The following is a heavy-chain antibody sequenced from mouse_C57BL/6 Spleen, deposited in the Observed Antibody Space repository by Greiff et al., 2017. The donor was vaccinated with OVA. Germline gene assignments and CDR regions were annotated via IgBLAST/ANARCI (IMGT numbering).Heavy chain of an antibody. CDR1: GFNIKDYY. CDR3: AREVELGPRGFDY. J-gene: IGHJ2*01. D-gene: IGHD4-1*01. V-gene: IGHV14-2*01. CDR2: IDLEDGET. Sequence: VQLQQSGAELVKPGASVKLSCTASGFNIKDYYMHWVKQRTEQGLEWIGRIDLEDGETKYAPKFQGKATTTADTSSNTSYLQLSSLKSEYTAVYYCAREVELGPRGFDYWGQGTTLTVSS.